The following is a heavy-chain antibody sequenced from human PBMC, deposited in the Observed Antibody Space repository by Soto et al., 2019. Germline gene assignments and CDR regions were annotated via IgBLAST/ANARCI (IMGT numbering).Heavy chain of an antibody. D-gene: IGHD3-22*01. J-gene: IGHJ5*02. Sequence: ASVKVSCKASGYTFTTYYIHWVRQAPGQGLEWMGWINPNSGGTNYAQKFQGRVTMTRDTSISTAYMELSRLRSDDTAVYYCARHGKRITMIVHFDPWGQGTLVTVSS. V-gene: IGHV1-2*02. CDR3: ARHGKRITMIVHFDP. CDR1: GYTFTTYY. CDR2: INPNSGGT.